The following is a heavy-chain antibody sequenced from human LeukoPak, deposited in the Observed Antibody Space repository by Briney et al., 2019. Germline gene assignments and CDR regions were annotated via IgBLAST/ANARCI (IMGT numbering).Heavy chain of an antibody. Sequence: GGSLRLSCTASGFTCGDYAMSWFRQAPGKGLEGVGFISSKAYGGATEYPASVKGRFTISRDDSKRIAYLQMNSLKSEDTAVYYCTRSPYSSSWYVDYCVQGTLVADSS. CDR1: GFTCGDYA. V-gene: IGHV3-49*03. D-gene: IGHD6-13*01. J-gene: IGHJ4*02. CDR2: ISSKAYGGAT. CDR3: TRSPYSSSWYVDY.